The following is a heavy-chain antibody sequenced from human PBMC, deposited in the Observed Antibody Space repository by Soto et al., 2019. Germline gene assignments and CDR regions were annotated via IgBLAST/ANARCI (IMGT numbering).Heavy chain of an antibody. CDR2: TSDRGDI. CDR3: ARGRHWFGP. Sequence: SETLSLTCTVSGISITSSYWNWFRQSPGKGLEWIGQTSDRGDINYNPPLESRVAISTDTSKNQVSLTLTAVNAADTAVYFCARGRHWFGPWGQGTLVTVSS. V-gene: IGHV4-59*08. J-gene: IGHJ5*02. CDR1: GISITSSY.